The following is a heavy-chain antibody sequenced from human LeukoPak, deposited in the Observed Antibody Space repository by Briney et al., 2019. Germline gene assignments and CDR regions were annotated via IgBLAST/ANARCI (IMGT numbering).Heavy chain of an antibody. CDR3: AKGTGGVDTAIALDY. V-gene: IGHV3-23*01. J-gene: IGHJ4*02. CDR2: ISGSGGST. D-gene: IGHD5-18*01. CDR1: GFTFSSYA. Sequence: SGGSLRLSCAASGFTFSSYAMSWVRQAPGKGLEWVSAISGSGGSTYYADSAKGRFTISRDNSKNTLYLQMNSLRAEDTAVYYCAKGTGGVDTAIALDYWGQGTLVTVSS.